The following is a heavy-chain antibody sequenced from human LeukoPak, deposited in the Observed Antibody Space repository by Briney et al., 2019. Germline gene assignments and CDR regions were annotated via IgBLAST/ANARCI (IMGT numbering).Heavy chain of an antibody. D-gene: IGHD6-13*01. CDR3: ARIRVEYSSSWYDY. Sequence: SETLSLTCTVSGGSISSYYWSWIRQPAGKGLEWIGRIYTSGNTNYNPSLESRVTMSVDTSKNQFSLKLNSVTAADTAVYYCARIRVEYSSSWYDYWGQGTLVTVSS. CDR1: GGSISSYY. CDR2: IYTSGNT. V-gene: IGHV4-4*07. J-gene: IGHJ4*02.